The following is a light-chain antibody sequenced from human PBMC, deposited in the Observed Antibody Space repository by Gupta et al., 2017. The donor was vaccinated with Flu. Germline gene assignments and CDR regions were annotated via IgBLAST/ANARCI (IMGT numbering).Light chain of an antibody. CDR1: QDIGSY. Sequence: PSSLAASVGERVTITCRASQDIGSYLAWYQQKSGKRPRLLIYAASSTPTGVPARFSASGFGTSFTLIITSLQPEDVAAYYCQKYSSALPAFGEGTKVEIK. CDR2: AAS. J-gene: IGKJ2*01. V-gene: IGKV1-27*01. CDR3: QKYSSALPA.